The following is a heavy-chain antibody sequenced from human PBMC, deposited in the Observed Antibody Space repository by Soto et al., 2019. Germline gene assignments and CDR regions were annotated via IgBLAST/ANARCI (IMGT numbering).Heavy chain of an antibody. D-gene: IGHD3-16*01. V-gene: IGHV3-48*03. CDR1: GFTFSSYE. CDR3: ASFNEPYVWGSLDY. CDR2: ISSSGSTI. Sequence: EVQLVESGGGLVQPGGSLRLSCAASGFTFSSYEMNWVRQAPGKGLEWVSYISSSGSTIYYADSVKGRFTISRDNAKNSLYLQINSLRAEDTAVYYCASFNEPYVWGSLDYWGQGTLVNVSS. J-gene: IGHJ4*02.